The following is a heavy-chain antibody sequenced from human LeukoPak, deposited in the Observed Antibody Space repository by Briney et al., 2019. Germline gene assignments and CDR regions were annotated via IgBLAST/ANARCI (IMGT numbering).Heavy chain of an antibody. CDR2: INPNTGGT. V-gene: IGHV1-2*02. CDR1: GYTFNTYG. J-gene: IGHJ6*03. D-gene: IGHD1-1*01. Sequence: ASVKVSCKASGYTFNTYGITWVRQAPGQGLSWLGGINPNTGGTNYAQKFQGRVTMTRDTSISTAYMDLSSLRSDDTALYYCARGGIPHYYYYMDVWGKGTTVTVSS. CDR3: ARGGIPHYYYYMDV.